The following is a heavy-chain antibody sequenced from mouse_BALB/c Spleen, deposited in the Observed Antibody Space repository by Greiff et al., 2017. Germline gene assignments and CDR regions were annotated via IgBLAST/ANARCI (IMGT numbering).Heavy chain of an antibody. Sequence: EVMLVESGGGLVKPGGSLKLSCAASGFAFSSYDMSWVRPTPEKRLEWVAYISSGGGSTYYPDTVKGRFTISRDNAKNTLYLQMSSLKSEDTAMYYCARQRGDYWGQGTSVTVAS. CDR2: ISSGGGST. V-gene: IGHV5-12-1*01. CDR3: ARQRGDY. CDR1: GFAFSSYD. J-gene: IGHJ4*01.